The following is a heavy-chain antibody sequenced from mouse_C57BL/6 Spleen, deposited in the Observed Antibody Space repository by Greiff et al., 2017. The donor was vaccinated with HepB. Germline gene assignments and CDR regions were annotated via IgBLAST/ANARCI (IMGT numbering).Heavy chain of an antibody. V-gene: IGHV1-18*01. J-gene: IGHJ4*01. CDR2: INPNNGGT. Sequence: VQLQQSGPELVKPGASVKIPCKASGYTFTDYNMDWVKQSHGKSLEWIGDINPNNGGTIYNQKFKGKATLTVDKSSSTAYMELRSLTSEDTAVYYCARGRGKAPYAMDYWGQGTSVTVSS. CDR1: GYTFTDYN. D-gene: IGHD1-3*01. CDR3: ARGRGKAPYAMDY.